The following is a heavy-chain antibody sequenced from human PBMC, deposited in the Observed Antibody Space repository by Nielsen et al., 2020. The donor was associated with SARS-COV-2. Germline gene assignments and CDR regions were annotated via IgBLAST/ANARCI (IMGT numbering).Heavy chain of an antibody. D-gene: IGHD3-3*01. CDR3: ARGADSYDFWSGYYQPSRGYYYYGMDV. V-gene: IGHV1-18*01. CDR2: ISAYNGNT. CDR1: GYTFTSYG. Sequence: ASVKVSCKASGYTFTSYGISWVRQAPGQGLEWMGWISAYNGNTNYAQKLQGRVTMTTDTSTSTAYMELRSLRSDDTAVYYCARGADSYDFWSGYYQPSRGYYYYGMDVWGQGTTVTVSS. J-gene: IGHJ6*02.